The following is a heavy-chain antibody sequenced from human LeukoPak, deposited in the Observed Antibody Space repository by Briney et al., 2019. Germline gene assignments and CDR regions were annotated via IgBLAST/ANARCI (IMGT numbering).Heavy chain of an antibody. CDR3: ARDRIAAAGAPGVAFDI. J-gene: IGHJ3*02. V-gene: IGHV1-46*01. CDR2: INPSGGST. Sequence: ASVKASCKASGYTFTSYYMHWVRQAPGQGLEWMGIINPSGGSTSYAQKFQGRVTMTRDTSTSTVYMELSSLRSEDTAVYYCARDRIAAAGAPGVAFDIWGQGTMVTVSS. CDR1: GYTFTSYY. D-gene: IGHD6-13*01.